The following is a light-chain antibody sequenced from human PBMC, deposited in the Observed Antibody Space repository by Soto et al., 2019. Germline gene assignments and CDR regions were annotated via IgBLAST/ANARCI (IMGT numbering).Light chain of an antibody. CDR3: TSYTSSRTGV. CDR1: SSDVGSYNR. J-gene: IGLJ3*02. Sequence: QSALTQPPSVSGSPGQSVTISCTGTSSDVGSYNRVSWYQQPPGTAPKLMIYEVTNRPSGVSNRFSASKSGNTASLTISGLQAEDEADYYCTSYTSSRTGVFGGGTKLTVL. V-gene: IGLV2-18*02. CDR2: EVT.